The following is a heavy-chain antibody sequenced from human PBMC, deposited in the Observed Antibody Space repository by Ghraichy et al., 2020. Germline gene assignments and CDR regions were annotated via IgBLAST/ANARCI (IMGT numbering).Heavy chain of an antibody. CDR3: AKGADDSNYVRFDP. CDR1: GFTFSSYA. Sequence: GGSLRLSCEASGFTFSSYAMSWVRQAPGRGLEWVSSITGSGSSTYYADSVKGRFTISRDNSKNTLYLQMNSLRAEDTAVYYCAKGADDSNYVRFDPWGQGTLVTVSS. V-gene: IGHV3-23*01. J-gene: IGHJ5*02. D-gene: IGHD4-11*01. CDR2: ITGSGSST.